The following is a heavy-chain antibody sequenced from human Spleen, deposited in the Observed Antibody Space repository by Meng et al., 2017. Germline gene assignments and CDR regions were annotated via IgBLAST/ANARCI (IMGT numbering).Heavy chain of an antibody. D-gene: IGHD3-22*01. Sequence: LQLQRWGAGRLKPSETLSLTFAVYGGSFSGYYWSWIRQPPGKGLEWIGEINHSGSTNYNPSLKSRVTISVDTSKNQFSLMLSSVTAADTAVYYCARGCSGYRVFLCYWGQGTLVTVSS. CDR1: GGSFSGYY. V-gene: IGHV4-34*01. J-gene: IGHJ4*02. CDR2: INHSGST. CDR3: ARGCSGYRVFLCY.